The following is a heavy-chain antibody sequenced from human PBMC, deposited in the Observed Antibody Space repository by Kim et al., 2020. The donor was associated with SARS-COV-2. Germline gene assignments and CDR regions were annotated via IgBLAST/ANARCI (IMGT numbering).Heavy chain of an antibody. Sequence: DGSDKYNVDSVRDRFTISGDNAKNSLFLQMNSLRAEDTAVYYCVRGKNAFWGQGTLVTVST. D-gene: IGHD2-2*01. CDR3: VRGKNAF. V-gene: IGHV3-7*03. CDR2: DGSDK. J-gene: IGHJ4*02.